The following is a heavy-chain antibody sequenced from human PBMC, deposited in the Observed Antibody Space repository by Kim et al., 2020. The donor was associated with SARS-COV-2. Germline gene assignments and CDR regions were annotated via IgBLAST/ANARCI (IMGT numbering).Heavy chain of an antibody. CDR3: ASLTSGNVYTHFDY. CDR2: IYPGDSDT. CDR1: GYSFTSYW. V-gene: IGHV5-51*01. J-gene: IGHJ4*02. Sequence: GESLKISCKGSGYSFTSYWIAWVRQMPGKGLEWVGIIYPGDSDTRYSPSFRGQVTISADKSINTAYLQWSSLKASDSAMYYCASLTSGNVYTHFDYWGKGTLVTVSS. D-gene: IGHD3-16*01.